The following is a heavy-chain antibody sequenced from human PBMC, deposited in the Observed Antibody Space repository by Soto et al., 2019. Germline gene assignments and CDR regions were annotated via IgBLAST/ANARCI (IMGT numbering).Heavy chain of an antibody. Sequence: QVQLVQSGAEVRKPGASVKVSGKASGYTFTSYDINWVRQATGQGLEWMGWMNPNSGNTGYAQKFQGRVTMTRNTSISTAYMELSSLRSEDTAVYYCAILSNYDFWSGSYRYFDYWGQGTLVTVSS. CDR3: AILSNYDFWSGSYRYFDY. V-gene: IGHV1-8*01. CDR1: GYTFTSYD. CDR2: MNPNSGNT. J-gene: IGHJ4*02. D-gene: IGHD3-3*01.